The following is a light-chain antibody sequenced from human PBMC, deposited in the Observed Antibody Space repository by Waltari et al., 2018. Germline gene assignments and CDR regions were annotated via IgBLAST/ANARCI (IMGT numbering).Light chain of an antibody. CDR3: QQRRDCPLT. Sequence: DIVWTQSPAILSLSPGERASLSCRASQSVTNYLAWYQQKPGQAPRLLIYDTSNRATGIPARFSGSGFGTDFTLTISSLEPEDFAVYYCQQRRDCPLTFGGGTKVEIK. CDR1: QSVTNY. J-gene: IGKJ4*01. CDR2: DTS. V-gene: IGKV3-11*01.